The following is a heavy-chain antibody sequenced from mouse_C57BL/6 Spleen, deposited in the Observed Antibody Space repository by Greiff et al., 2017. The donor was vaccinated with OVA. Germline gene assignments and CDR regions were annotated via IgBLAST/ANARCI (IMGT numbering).Heavy chain of an antibody. CDR1: GYTFTSYN. CDR3: ARRLGHYYAMDY. J-gene: IGHJ4*01. CDR2: IYPGNGDT. Sequence: QVQLKQSGAELVRPGASVKMSCKASGYTFTSYNMHWVKQTPRQGLAWIGAIYPGNGDTSYNQKFKGKATMTLDKSSSTAYMQLSRLTSKDSAVDICARRLGHYYAMDYWGQGTSVTVSS. V-gene: IGHV1-12*01.